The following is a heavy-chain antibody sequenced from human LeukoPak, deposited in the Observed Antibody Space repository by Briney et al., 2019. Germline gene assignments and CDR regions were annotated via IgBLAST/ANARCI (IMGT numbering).Heavy chain of an antibody. CDR3: ARDRPLVATLDY. V-gene: IGHV1-2*06. CDR1: GYTFTGYY. Sequence: ASVKVSCKASGYTFTGYYMHWVRQAPGQGLEWMGRINPNSGGTNYAQKFQGRVTMTRDTSISTAYMEPSRLRSDDTAVYYCARDRPLVATLDYWGQGTLVTVSS. J-gene: IGHJ4*02. D-gene: IGHD5-12*01. CDR2: INPNSGGT.